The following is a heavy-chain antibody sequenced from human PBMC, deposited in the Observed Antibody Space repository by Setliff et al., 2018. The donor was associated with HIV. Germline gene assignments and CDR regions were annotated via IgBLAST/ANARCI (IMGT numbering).Heavy chain of an antibody. J-gene: IGHJ4*02. CDR1: GGTFSSYA. CDR2: IIPIFGTA. D-gene: IGHD3-10*01. V-gene: IGHV1-69*05. CDR3: ARVNGDYGSGSFDY. Sequence: SVKVSCKASGGTFSSYAISWVRQAPGQGLEWMGGIIPIFGTANYAQKFQGRVTITTDGSTSTAYMELSSLRSEDTAVYYCARVNGDYGSGSFDYWGQGTLVTVSS.